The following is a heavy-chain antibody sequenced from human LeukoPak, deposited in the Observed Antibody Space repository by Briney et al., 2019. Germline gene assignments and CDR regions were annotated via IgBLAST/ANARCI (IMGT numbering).Heavy chain of an antibody. CDR2: IYYSGST. V-gene: IGHV4-59*01. Sequence: SETLSLTCTVSGGSISSYYWSWIRQPPGKGLEWIGYIYYSGSTNYNPSLKSRVTISVDTSKNQFSLKLSSVTAADTAVYYCASSDSSGCLFDYWGQGTLVTVSS. J-gene: IGHJ4*02. D-gene: IGHD6-19*01. CDR3: ASSDSSGCLFDY. CDR1: GGSISSYY.